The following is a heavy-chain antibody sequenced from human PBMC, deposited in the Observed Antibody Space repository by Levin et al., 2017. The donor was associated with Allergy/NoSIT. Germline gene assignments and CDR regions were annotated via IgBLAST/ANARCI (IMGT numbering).Heavy chain of an antibody. Sequence: SETLSLTCAVSGGSISSGGYSWSWIRQPPGKGLEWIGYIYHSGSTYYNPSLKSRVTISVDRSKNQFSLKLSSVTAADTAVYYCARGVAARRGVRGYYMDVWGKGTTVTVSS. CDR1: GGSISSGGYS. CDR3: ARGVAARRGVRGYYMDV. D-gene: IGHD6-6*01. V-gene: IGHV4-30-2*01. J-gene: IGHJ6*03. CDR2: IYHSGST.